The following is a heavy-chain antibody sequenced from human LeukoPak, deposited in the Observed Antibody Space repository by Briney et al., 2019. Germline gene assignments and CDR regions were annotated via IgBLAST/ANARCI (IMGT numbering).Heavy chain of an antibody. CDR1: GISFSSCA. CDR2: ISGSGGST. V-gene: IGHV3-23*01. Sequence: PGGSLRLSCAASGISFSSCAMSWARQAPGKGLEWVSAISGSGGSTYYADSVKGRFTISRDNSKNTLYLQMNSLRAEDTAVYYCAARSLYGGSVDYWGQGTLVTVSS. J-gene: IGHJ4*02. D-gene: IGHD4-23*01. CDR3: AARSLYGGSVDY.